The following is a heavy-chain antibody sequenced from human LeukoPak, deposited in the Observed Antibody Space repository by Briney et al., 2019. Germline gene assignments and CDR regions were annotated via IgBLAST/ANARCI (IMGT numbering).Heavy chain of an antibody. V-gene: IGHV1-18*01. J-gene: IGHJ5*02. CDR3: ARLKRYSSGWYDVSWFDP. CDR2: ISAYNGNT. Sequence: ASVKVSCKASGYTFTSYGISWLRQPPAQGGEWMGWISAYNGNTNYAQKLQGRVTMTTDTSTSTAYMELRSLRSDDTAVYYCARLKRYSSGWYDVSWFDPWGQGNLVTVSS. D-gene: IGHD6-19*01. CDR1: GYTFTSYG.